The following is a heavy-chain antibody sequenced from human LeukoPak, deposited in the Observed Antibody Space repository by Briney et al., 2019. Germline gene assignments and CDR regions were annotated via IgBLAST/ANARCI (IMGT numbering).Heavy chain of an antibody. CDR3: VRIPNSAGFPNWFDP. Sequence: PGGSLRLSCAASGLTFSTSTMNWVRQAPGKRLEWFSSISSSNDYIYYADSVKGRFTISRDNAKNSLYLQMNSLRAEDTAVYYCVRIPNSAGFPNWFDPWGQGTLVTVSS. J-gene: IGHJ5*02. CDR2: ISSSNDYI. D-gene: IGHD6-19*01. V-gene: IGHV3-21*01. CDR1: GLTFSTST.